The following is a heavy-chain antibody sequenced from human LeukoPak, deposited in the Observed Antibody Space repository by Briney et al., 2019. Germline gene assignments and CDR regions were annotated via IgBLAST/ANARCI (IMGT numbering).Heavy chain of an antibody. V-gene: IGHV3-23*01. CDR1: GFTFSRYA. Sequence: GGSLRLSCAASGFTFSRYAMSWVRQAPGKGLEWVSGITGSGSSTYYADSVKGRFTISRDNSKNTLYLQMNSLRAEDTAVYYCAKDNLWQWLLDYWGQGTLVTVSS. J-gene: IGHJ4*02. D-gene: IGHD6-19*01. CDR2: ITGSGSST. CDR3: AKDNLWQWLLDY.